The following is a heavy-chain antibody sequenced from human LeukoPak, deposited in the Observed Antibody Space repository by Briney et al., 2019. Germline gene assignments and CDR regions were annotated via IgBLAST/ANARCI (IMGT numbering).Heavy chain of an antibody. CDR1: GFTFSSYW. CDR2: IRQDGSEK. Sequence: GGSLRLSCAASGFTFSSYWMSWVRQAPGKGLEWVANIRQDGSEKYYVDSVKGRFTISRDNAKNSLYLQMNSLRAEDTAVYYCARESSGSYYGFDYWGQGTLVTVSS. V-gene: IGHV3-7*01. D-gene: IGHD1-26*01. CDR3: ARESSGSYYGFDY. J-gene: IGHJ4*02.